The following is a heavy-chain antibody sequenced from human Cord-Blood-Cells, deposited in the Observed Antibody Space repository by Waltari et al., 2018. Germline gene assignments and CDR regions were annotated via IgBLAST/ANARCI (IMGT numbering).Heavy chain of an antibody. CDR2: IYTSGSH. CDR3: ARDQKGRYYFDY. CDR1: GGSISSYY. J-gene: IGHJ4*02. V-gene: IGHV4-4*07. Sequence: QVQLQESGPGLVNPSETLSLTCTVSGGSISSYYWSWIRQPAGKGLEWSGRIYTSGSHNYNPSLKSRVTMSVATSKNQFALKLSSVTAADTAVYYCARDQKGRYYFDYWGQGTLVTVSS.